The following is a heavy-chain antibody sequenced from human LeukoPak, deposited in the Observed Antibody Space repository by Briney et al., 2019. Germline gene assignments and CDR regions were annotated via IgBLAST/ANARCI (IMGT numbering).Heavy chain of an antibody. CDR1: GYNFISYG. J-gene: IGHJ6*02. Sequence: ASVKVSCKASGYNFISYGISWVGQAPGRGLEWMGWISPYNGNTNYAQKLQGRVTMTTDTPTSTAYMELRSLRSDDTAVYYCARVWVSAWPLYNYYYGMDVWGQGTTVAVSS. D-gene: IGHD6-19*01. CDR2: ISPYNGNT. V-gene: IGHV1-18*01. CDR3: ARVWVSAWPLYNYYYGMDV.